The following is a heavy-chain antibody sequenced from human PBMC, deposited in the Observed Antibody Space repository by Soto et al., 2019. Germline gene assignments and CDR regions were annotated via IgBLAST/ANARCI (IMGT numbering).Heavy chain of an antibody. J-gene: IGHJ4*02. Sequence: GGSLRLSCTASGLTFADYAMSWFRQAPGKGLEWVGFIRSKTYGGTTEYAASVRGRFTIPRDDSKNIAYLQMNSLETEDTAVYYCTSRITLVRGVITHLNWGQGTLVTVSS. D-gene: IGHD3-10*01. CDR3: TSRITLVRGVITHLN. CDR1: GLTFADYA. V-gene: IGHV3-49*03. CDR2: IRSKTYGGTT.